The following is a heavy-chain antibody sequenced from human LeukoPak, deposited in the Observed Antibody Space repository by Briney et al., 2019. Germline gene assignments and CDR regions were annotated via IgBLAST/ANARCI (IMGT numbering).Heavy chain of an antibody. J-gene: IGHJ6*03. Sequence: GGSLRLSCAASGFTFDDYTMHWVRQAPGKGLEWVSLISWDGGSTYYADSVKGRFTISRDNSKNSLYLQMNSLRTEDTALYYCAKDIEGRDLPSYYYYMDVWGKGTTVTVSS. CDR2: ISWDGGST. CDR3: AKDIEGRDLPSYYYYMDV. V-gene: IGHV3-43*01. D-gene: IGHD2-2*01. CDR1: GFTFDDYT.